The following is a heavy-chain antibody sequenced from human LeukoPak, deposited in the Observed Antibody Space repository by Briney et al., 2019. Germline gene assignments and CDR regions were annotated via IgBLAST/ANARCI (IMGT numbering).Heavy chain of an antibody. J-gene: IGHJ5*02. Sequence: PSETLSLTCAVYGGSFSGYYWSWIRQPPGKGLEWIGEINHSGSTNYNPSLKSRVTISVDTSKNQFSLKLSSVTAADTAVYYCARDRWDDFWSGSYNWFDPWGQGTLVTVSS. V-gene: IGHV4-34*01. CDR3: ARDRWDDFWSGSYNWFDP. CDR2: INHSGST. D-gene: IGHD3-3*01. CDR1: GGSFSGYY.